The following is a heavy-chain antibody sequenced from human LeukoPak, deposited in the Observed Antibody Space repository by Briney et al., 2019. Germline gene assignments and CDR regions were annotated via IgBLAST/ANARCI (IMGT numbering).Heavy chain of an antibody. CDR3: ARVPTKVMARGGVDY. D-gene: IGHD3-10*01. V-gene: IGHV1-18*01. J-gene: IGHJ4*02. CDR2: ISAYNGNT. Sequence: ASVKVSCKASGYTFTSYGISWVRQAPGQGLEWMGWISAYNGNTNYAQKLQGRVTMTTDTSTSTAYMELRSLRSDDTAVYYCARVPTKVMARGGVDYWGQGTLVTVSS. CDR1: GYTFTSYG.